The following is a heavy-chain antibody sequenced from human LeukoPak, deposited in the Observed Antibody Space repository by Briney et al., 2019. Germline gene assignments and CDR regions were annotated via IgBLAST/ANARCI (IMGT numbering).Heavy chain of an antibody. V-gene: IGHV4-4*07. D-gene: IGHD4/OR15-4a*01. CDR1: GGSISSYY. J-gene: IGHJ6*02. CDR2: IYASGVT. Sequence: SETLSLTCTVSGGSISSYYWSWVRQPAGKGLEWIGHIYASGVTKSNPSLKSRVTMSIDTSTNQFSLKVSSVTAADSAVYYCAREGATPASYYYAMDVWGLGTTVTVPS. CDR3: AREGATPASYYYAMDV.